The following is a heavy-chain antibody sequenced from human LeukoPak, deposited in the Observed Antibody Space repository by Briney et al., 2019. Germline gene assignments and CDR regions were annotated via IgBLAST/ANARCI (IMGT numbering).Heavy chain of an antibody. J-gene: IGHJ4*02. CDR3: ATVDYGDLTPAASSDY. CDR1: GFSLSKVW. CDR2: IKTKTDGGTT. Sequence: GGSLRLSCTASGFSLSKVWMSWVRQAPGQGLEWVGHIKTKTDGGTTEYVAPVRGRFTISRDDSGDTLYLQMNSLKIEDAAVYYCATVDYGDLTPAASSDYWGQGTLVTVSS. D-gene: IGHD4-17*01. V-gene: IGHV3-15*01.